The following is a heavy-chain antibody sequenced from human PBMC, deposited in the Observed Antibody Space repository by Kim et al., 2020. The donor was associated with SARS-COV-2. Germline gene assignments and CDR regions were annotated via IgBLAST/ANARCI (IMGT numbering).Heavy chain of an antibody. Sequence: SETLSLTCTVSGDSVSSGSYYWSWIRQPPGKGLQWIGYIYYSGSTNYNPSLKSRVTISVDTSKNQFSLKLSSVTAADTAVYYCARIPYYYGSGPSWGQGTLVTVSS. CDR1: GDSVSSGSYY. CDR2: IYYSGST. V-gene: IGHV4-61*01. J-gene: IGHJ5*02. CDR3: ARIPYYYGSGPS. D-gene: IGHD3-10*01.